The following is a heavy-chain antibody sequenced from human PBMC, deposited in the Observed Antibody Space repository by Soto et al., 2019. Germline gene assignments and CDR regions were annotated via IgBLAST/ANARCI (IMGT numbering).Heavy chain of an antibody. CDR1: GFTFSSYA. Sequence: GGSLRLSCAAPGFTFSSYAMSWVRQAPGKGLEWVSAISGSGGSTYYADSVKGRFTISRDNSKNTLYLQMNSLRAEDTAVYYCATALGYSYGYGMDVWGQGTTVTVSS. V-gene: IGHV3-23*01. CDR3: ATALGYSYGYGMDV. CDR2: ISGSGGST. J-gene: IGHJ6*02. D-gene: IGHD5-18*01.